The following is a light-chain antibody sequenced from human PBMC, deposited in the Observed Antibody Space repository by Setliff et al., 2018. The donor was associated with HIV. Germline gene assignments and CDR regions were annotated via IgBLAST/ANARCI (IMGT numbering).Light chain of an antibody. J-gene: IGLJ1*01. CDR1: SSDVGTYNY. CDR3: SSYTSNNLYV. Sequence: QSALAQPASVSGSPGQSITISCTGTSSDVGTYNYVSWYQQHPGKAPKLMIYEVSNRPSGVSNRFSGSKSGNTASLTISGLQAEDEADYYCSSYTSNNLYVFGNGTKVTVL. V-gene: IGLV2-14*01. CDR2: EVS.